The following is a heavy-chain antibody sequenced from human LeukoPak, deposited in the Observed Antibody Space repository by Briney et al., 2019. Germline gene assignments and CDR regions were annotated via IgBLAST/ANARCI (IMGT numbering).Heavy chain of an antibody. Sequence: SETLSLTCTVSGGSISSSSYYWGWIRQPPGKGLEWIGSIYYSGSTYYNPSLKSRVTISVDTSKNQFSLKLSSVTAADTAVYYCARQYGSGSYSYVYYYYYMDVWGKGTTVTISS. CDR3: ARQYGSGSYSYVYYYYYMDV. CDR2: IYYSGST. D-gene: IGHD3-10*01. CDR1: GGSISSSSYY. V-gene: IGHV4-39*01. J-gene: IGHJ6*03.